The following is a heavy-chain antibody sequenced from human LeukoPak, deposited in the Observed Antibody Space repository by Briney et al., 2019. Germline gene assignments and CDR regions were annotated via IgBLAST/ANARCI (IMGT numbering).Heavy chain of an antibody. CDR2: IYYSGST. CDR3: ARALPTYSSGWPLFDY. V-gene: IGHV4-59*08. Sequence: SETLSLTCTVSGGSISSYYWSWIRQPPGKGLEWIGYIYYSGSTNYNPSLKSRVTISVDTSKNQFSLKLSSVTDADTAVYYCARALPTYSSGWPLFDYWGQGTLVTVSS. CDR1: GGSISSYY. D-gene: IGHD6-19*01. J-gene: IGHJ4*02.